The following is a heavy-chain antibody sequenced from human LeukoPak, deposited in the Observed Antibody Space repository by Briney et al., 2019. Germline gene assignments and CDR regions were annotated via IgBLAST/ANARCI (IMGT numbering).Heavy chain of an antibody. D-gene: IGHD6-19*01. CDR1: GGSINGGSYY. V-gene: IGHV4-61*09. J-gene: IGHJ3*02. CDR2: IFTTGST. CDR3: ARPREQWLGNDGFDI. Sequence: PSETLSLTCSVSGGSINGGSYYWSWIRQPAGKPLEWIGHIFTTGSTSYNPSLRTRVTISEDSSKDQFSLNLKSVTAADTAVYYCARPREQWLGNDGFDIWGQGTMVTVSS.